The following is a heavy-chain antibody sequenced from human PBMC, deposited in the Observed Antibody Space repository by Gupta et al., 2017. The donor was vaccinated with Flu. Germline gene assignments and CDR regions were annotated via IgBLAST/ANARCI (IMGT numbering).Heavy chain of an antibody. D-gene: IGHD6-13*01. V-gene: IGHV7-4-1*02. Sequence: INGVRQAPGQGLEWMGWINTNTGKPTYAQDFRGRFVFSLATSVNTAYLQISSLKGEDTAVYYCARDSLAAADYWGQGTRVTVS. J-gene: IGHJ4*02. CDR2: INTNTGKP. CDR3: ARDSLAAADY.